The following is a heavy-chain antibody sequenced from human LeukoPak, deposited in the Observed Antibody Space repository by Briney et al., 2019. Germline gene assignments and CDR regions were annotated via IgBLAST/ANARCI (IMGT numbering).Heavy chain of an antibody. CDR3: ARPTDTAMVNPFDY. J-gene: IGHJ4*02. CDR2: INHSGST. CDR1: GWSFSGYY. D-gene: IGHD5-18*01. Sequence: SETLSLTCAVSGWSFSGYYLSWIRQPPGKGLEWIGEINHSGSTKYNPSLKSRVTISVDTSKNQFSLKLSSVTAADTAVYYCARPTDTAMVNPFDYWGQGTLVTVSS. V-gene: IGHV4-34*01.